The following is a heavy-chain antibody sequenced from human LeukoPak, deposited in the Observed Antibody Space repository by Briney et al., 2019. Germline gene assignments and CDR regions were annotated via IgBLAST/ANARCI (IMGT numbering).Heavy chain of an antibody. J-gene: IGHJ5*02. V-gene: IGHV4-59*01. CDR3: ARDRGDGP. CDR1: RGSISRYY. Sequence: SETLSLTCTVSRGSISRYYWSWIRQPPGKGLEWIGYIYYSGSTKYNPSLNSRVTISVDTYKNQCCLNLTSVTAADTAVYYCARDRGDGPWGQGALVTVSS. CDR2: IYYSGST.